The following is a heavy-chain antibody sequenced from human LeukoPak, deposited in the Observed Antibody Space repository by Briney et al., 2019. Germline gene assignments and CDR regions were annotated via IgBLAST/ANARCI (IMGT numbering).Heavy chain of an antibody. V-gene: IGHV3-30*18. CDR2: ISYDGSNK. Sequence: GGSLRLSCAASGFTFSSYGMHWVRQAPGKGLEWVAVISYDGSNKYYADSVKGRFTISRDNSKNALYLQMNSLRAEDTAVYYCAKDAWDSNPSVGFDYWGQGTLVTVSS. CDR3: AKDAWDSNPSVGFDY. CDR1: GFTFSSYG. J-gene: IGHJ4*02. D-gene: IGHD1-26*01.